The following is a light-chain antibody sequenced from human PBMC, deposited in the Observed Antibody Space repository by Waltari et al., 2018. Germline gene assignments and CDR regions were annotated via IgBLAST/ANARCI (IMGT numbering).Light chain of an antibody. CDR1: QSVRSSY. Sequence: EIVLTQSPGTLSLSPGERATPSCRASQSVRSSYLAWYQQKPGQAPRLLIYGASSRATGIPDRFSGSGSGTDFTLTISRLEPEDFAVYYCQQYGTLITFGQGTRLEIK. CDR3: QQYGTLIT. V-gene: IGKV3-20*01. J-gene: IGKJ5*01. CDR2: GAS.